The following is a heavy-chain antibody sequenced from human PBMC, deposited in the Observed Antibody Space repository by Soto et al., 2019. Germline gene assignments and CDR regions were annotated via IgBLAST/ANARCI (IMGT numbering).Heavy chain of an antibody. J-gene: IGHJ6*04. CDR2: IIPIFGTA. CDR3: AHIQLWFKGYYYDSCMKL. Sequence: SVKVSCKAAGSTFSSYAISWVRQAPGQGLEWMGGIIPIFGTANYAQKFQGRVTITADESTSTAYMELSSLRSEDTAVYYCAHIQLWFKGYYYDSCMKLRDKGPRRTVSS. D-gene: IGHD5-18*01. V-gene: IGHV1-69*13. CDR1: GSTFSSYA.